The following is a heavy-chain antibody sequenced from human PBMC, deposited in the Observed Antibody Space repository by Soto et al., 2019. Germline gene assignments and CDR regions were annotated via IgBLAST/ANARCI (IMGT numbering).Heavy chain of an antibody. J-gene: IGHJ6*03. CDR2: IIPILGIA. V-gene: IGHV1-69*02. CDR3: ARGAVTTYYYYYMDV. D-gene: IGHD4-4*01. CDR1: GGTFSSYT. Sequence: GASVKVSCKASGGTFSSYTISWVRQAPGQGLEWMGRIIPILGIANYAQKFQGRVTITADKSTSTAYMELSSLRSEDTAVYYCARGAVTTYYYYYMDVWGKGTTVTVSS.